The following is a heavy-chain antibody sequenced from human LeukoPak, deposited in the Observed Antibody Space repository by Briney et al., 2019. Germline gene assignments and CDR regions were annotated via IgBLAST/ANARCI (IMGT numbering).Heavy chain of an antibody. CDR2: IKPDGSEK. J-gene: IGHJ6*02. V-gene: IGHV3-7*01. CDR3: ARGRDSPDV. D-gene: IGHD2-15*01. CDR1: GFTFSKYD. Sequence: GGSLRLSCAASGFTFSKYDMSWVRQAPGKGLEWVANIKPDGSEKYYVDSVKGRFTISRDNAKNSLYLQMNSLRAEDTALYYCARGRDSPDVWGQGTTVTVSS.